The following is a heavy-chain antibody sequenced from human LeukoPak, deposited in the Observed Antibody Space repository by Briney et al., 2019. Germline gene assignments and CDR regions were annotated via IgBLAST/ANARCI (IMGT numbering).Heavy chain of an antibody. CDR1: GYTFISYG. V-gene: IGHV1-18*01. Sequence: GASVKVSCEASGYTFISYGISGVRQAPGQGLEWMGWISGYNGNTNYAQNLQGRVTMTTDTSTSTAHMELRSLRSDDTAVYYCARGLGVVTAQSEQPKPRFFGLGGRGTQVTVSS. D-gene: IGHD2-21*02. CDR3: ARGLGVVTAQSEQPKPRFFGL. J-gene: IGHJ2*01. CDR2: ISGYNGNT.